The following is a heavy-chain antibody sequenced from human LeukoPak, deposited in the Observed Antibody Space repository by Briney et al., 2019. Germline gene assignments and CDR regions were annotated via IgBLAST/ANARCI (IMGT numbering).Heavy chain of an antibody. V-gene: IGHV4-30-2*01. J-gene: IGHJ3*02. CDR2: IYHSGST. CDR1: GGSISSGGYS. CDR3: ARVKSGAFDI. Sequence: SQTLSLTCAVSGGSISSGGYSWSWIRQPPGKGLEWIGYIYHSGSTYYNPSLKSRVTISVDRSKNQFSLKLSSVTAADMAVYYCARVKSGAFDIWGQGTMVTVSS.